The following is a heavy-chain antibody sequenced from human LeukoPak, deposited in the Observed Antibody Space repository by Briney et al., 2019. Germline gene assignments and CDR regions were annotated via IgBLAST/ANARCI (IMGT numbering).Heavy chain of an antibody. Sequence: PSQTLSLTCTVSGGSINSGSYYWSWIRQPAGKGLEWIGRIYTSGSTDYNPSLKSRVTISVDTSKNQFSLRLSSVTAADTAVYYCARERYCGSSGCYVFDPWGQGTLVTVSS. J-gene: IGHJ5*02. CDR3: ARERYCGSSGCYVFDP. V-gene: IGHV4-61*02. CDR2: IYTSGST. D-gene: IGHD2-2*01. CDR1: GGSINSGSYY.